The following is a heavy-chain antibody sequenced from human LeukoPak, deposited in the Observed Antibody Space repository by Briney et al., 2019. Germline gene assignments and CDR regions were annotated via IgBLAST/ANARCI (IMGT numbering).Heavy chain of an antibody. J-gene: IGHJ6*03. CDR1: GFTVSNNY. V-gene: IGHV3-53*01. D-gene: IGHD3-3*01. Sequence: GGSLRLSCAASGFTVSNNYMSWVRQAPGRGLEWVSVIYSGGSTYFADSVKGRFTISRDYSKNTLYLQMNSLRAEDTAVYYCARDQSDFWSIGYYYMDVWGKGTTVTVSS. CDR3: ARDQSDFWSIGYYYMDV. CDR2: IYSGGST.